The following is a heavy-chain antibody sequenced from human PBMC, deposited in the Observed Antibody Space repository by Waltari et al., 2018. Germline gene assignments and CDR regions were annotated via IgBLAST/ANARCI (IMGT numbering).Heavy chain of an antibody. Sequence: QVQLVQSGAEVKKPGSSVKVSCKASGGTFSSYAISWVRQAPGQGLEWMGGIIPILGRANYAQKFQGRVTITADESTSTAYMELSSLRSEDTAGYYCARGRIAVAAIYWYFDLWGRGTLVTVSS. CDR1: GGTFSSYA. CDR3: ARGRIAVAAIYWYFDL. V-gene: IGHV1-69*11. CDR2: IIPILGRA. D-gene: IGHD6-19*01. J-gene: IGHJ2*01.